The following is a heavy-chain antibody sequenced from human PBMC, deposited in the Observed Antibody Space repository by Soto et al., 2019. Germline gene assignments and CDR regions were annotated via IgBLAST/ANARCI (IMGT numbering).Heavy chain of an antibody. V-gene: IGHV3-74*01. CDR3: ARDRGWFGEVPCDD. CDR1: GFTFSSYW. CDR2: INGDGSST. J-gene: IGHJ4*02. Sequence: EVQLVESGGGLVQPGGSLRLSCAASGFTFSSYWMNWVRQAPGKGLVWVSRINGDGSSTSYADSVKGRFTISRDNAKNTLSMQMQSLRAEDKAVYYCARDRGWFGEVPCDDWGKEPLVTVSS. D-gene: IGHD3-10*01.